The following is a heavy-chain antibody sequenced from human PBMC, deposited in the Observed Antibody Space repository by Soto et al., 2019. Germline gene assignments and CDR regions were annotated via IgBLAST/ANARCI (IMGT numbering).Heavy chain of an antibody. Sequence: SETLSLTCAVYGGCFSGYDWTWIRQPPGTGLEWIGEINHSGSTNYNPSLKSRVTISVDTSKNQFSLKLSSVTAADTAVYYCARWDREYFQHWGQGTLVTVSS. CDR3: ARWDREYFQH. CDR2: INHSGST. J-gene: IGHJ1*01. D-gene: IGHD1-26*01. V-gene: IGHV4-34*01. CDR1: GGCFSGYD.